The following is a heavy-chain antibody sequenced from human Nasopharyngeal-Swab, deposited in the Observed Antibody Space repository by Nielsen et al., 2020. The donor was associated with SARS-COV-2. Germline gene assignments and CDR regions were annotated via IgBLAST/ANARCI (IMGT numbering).Heavy chain of an antibody. CDR1: GFSLRNARMA. CDR3: ALEDYGYFAY. CDR2: IFSNDEK. D-gene: IGHD4-17*01. Sequence: SGPTLLQPTETLTLTCTVSGFSLRNARMAVSWIRQPPGKALEWLAHIFSNDEKSYSTSLKSRLTISKDASKSQVVLTMTNMDPVDTATYYCALEDYGYFAYWGQGTLVTVSS. V-gene: IGHV2-26*01. J-gene: IGHJ4*02.